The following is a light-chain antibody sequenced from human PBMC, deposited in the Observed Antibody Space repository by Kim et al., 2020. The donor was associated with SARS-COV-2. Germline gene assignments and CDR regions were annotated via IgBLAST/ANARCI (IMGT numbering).Light chain of an antibody. V-gene: IGKV3-15*01. Sequence: VSPGERVTGSCSASQSVDRNLSWYKQKPGQAPRLLIYGASTRATDIPARFSGSGSGTEFTLIINSLQSEDFAVYYCQQYSHWPPYTFGQGTKLEI. CDR1: QSVDRN. CDR2: GAS. CDR3: QQYSHWPPYT. J-gene: IGKJ2*01.